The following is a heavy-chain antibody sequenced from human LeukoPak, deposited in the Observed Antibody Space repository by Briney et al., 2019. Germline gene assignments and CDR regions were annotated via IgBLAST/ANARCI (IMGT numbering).Heavy chain of an antibody. CDR2: INSDGSST. CDR3: ARESGDRWYRGWIDR. V-gene: IGHV3-74*01. CDR1: GFTFSSYW. Sequence: GGSLRLSCAASGFTFSSYWMHWVRQAPGKGLVWVSRINSDGSSTNYADSVKGRFTISRDNAKNTLYLQMNSLRAEDTAVYFCARESGDRWYRGWIDRWGQGTRITVSS. J-gene: IGHJ5*02. D-gene: IGHD6-13*01.